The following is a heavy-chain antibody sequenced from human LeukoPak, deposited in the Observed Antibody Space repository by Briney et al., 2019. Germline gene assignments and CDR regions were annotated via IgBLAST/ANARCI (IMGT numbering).Heavy chain of an antibody. J-gene: IGHJ4*02. CDR2: INSVGRST. Sequence: PGGSLRLSCAAPGFTFSSSWMHWVRQAPGKGLVWVSPINSVGRSTSYADSVKGRFTISRDSAKNSLYLQMNSLRAEDTAVYYCARGAFYYDSSGYQNVDYWGQGTLVTVSS. D-gene: IGHD3-22*01. V-gene: IGHV3-74*01. CDR3: ARGAFYYDSSGYQNVDY. CDR1: GFTFSSSW.